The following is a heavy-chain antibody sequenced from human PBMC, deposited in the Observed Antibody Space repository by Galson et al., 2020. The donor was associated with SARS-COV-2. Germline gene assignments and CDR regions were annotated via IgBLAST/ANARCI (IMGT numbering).Heavy chain of an antibody. CDR3: TRLDDI. CDR1: GFTLSGSG. Sequence: GGSLRLSCAASGFTLSGSGLHWVRQASGKGLEWVGRIRSKANSNATAYAASVKGRFTISRDDSKNTLYLQMNSLKTEDTAVYYCTRLDDIWGQGTLVTVSS. V-gene: IGHV3-73*01. J-gene: IGHJ3*02. CDR2: IRSKANSNAT.